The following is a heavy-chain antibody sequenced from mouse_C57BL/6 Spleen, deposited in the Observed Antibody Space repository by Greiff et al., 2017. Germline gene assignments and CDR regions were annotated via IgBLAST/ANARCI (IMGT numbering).Heavy chain of an antibody. D-gene: IGHD1-1*01. V-gene: IGHV5-4*01. CDR3: ARDERAVNSCDV. Sequence: EVQRVESGGGLVKPGGSLKLSCAASGFTFSSYAMSWVRQTPEKRLEWVATISDGGSYTYYPDNVKGRFTISRDNAKNNLYLQMSHLKSEDTAMYYCARDERAVNSCDVWGTGTTVTVSS. J-gene: IGHJ1*03. CDR1: GFTFSSYA. CDR2: ISDGGSYT.